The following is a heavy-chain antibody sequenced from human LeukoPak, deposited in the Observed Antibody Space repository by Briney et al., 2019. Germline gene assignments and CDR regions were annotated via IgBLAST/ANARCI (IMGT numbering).Heavy chain of an antibody. CDR3: ARGLWFGDENPPYFDY. V-gene: IGHV4-61*02. CDR2: NYTSESN. Sequence: PSETLSLTCSVSGGSISSSNYYGSWIRQPAGKGLELIGRNYTSESNNHNPSLKSRITISVATSRNQFSLKLSSVTAADTAVYYCARGLWFGDENPPYFDYWGQGILVTVSS. D-gene: IGHD3-10*01. J-gene: IGHJ4*02. CDR1: GGSISSSNYY.